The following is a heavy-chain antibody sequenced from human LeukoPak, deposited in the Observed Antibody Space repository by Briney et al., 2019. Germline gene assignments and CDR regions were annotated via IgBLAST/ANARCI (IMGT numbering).Heavy chain of an antibody. CDR2: IYTSGST. CDR1: GGSISSGSYY. Sequence: PSETLSLTCTVSGGSISSGSYYWSWIRQPAGKGLEWIGRIYTSGSTNYNPSLKSRVTISVDTSKNQFSLKLSSVTAADTAVYYCARDQVGCSSTSCQNDYWGQGTLVTVSS. J-gene: IGHJ4*02. V-gene: IGHV4-61*02. CDR3: ARDQVGCSSTSCQNDY. D-gene: IGHD2-2*01.